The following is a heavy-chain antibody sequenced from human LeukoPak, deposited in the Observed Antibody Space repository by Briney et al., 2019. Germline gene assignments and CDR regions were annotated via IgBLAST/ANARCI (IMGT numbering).Heavy chain of an antibody. CDR1: GESFTGFY. Sequence: PSETLSLTCAVYGESFTGFYWNWIRQPPGNGLEWIGEINESGSTNYNPSLKSRITISVDTSKNQFSLKLTSVTAADTAVYYCASPGYCSSTSCYAFDYWGQGTLVTVSS. J-gene: IGHJ4*02. CDR3: ASPGYCSSTSCYAFDY. D-gene: IGHD2-2*03. CDR2: INESGST. V-gene: IGHV4-34*01.